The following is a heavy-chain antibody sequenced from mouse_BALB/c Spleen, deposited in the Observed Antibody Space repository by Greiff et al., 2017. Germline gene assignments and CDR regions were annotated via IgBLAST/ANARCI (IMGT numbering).Heavy chain of an antibody. CDR1: GFTFSSYA. CDR3: ARGYDGYYFSWFAY. Sequence: EVQRVESGGGLVKPGGSLKLSCAASGFTFSSYAMSWVRQTPEKRLEWVASISSGGSTYYPDSVKGRFTISRDNARNILYLQMSSLRSEDTAMYYCARGYDGYYFSWFAYWGQGTLVTVSA. V-gene: IGHV5-6-5*01. CDR2: ISSGGST. D-gene: IGHD2-3*01. J-gene: IGHJ3*01.